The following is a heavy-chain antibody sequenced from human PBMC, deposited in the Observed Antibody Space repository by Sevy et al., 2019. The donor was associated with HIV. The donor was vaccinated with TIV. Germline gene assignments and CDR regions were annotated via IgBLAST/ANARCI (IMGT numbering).Heavy chain of an antibody. Sequence: SETLSLTCTVSGGSISSYYWSWIRQPPGKGLEWIGYIYYSGSTNYNPSLKSRVTISVDTSKNQFSLKLSSVTAADTAVYYCAGDGGRDGYNSFDYWGQGTLVTVSS. J-gene: IGHJ4*02. V-gene: IGHV4-59*01. D-gene: IGHD5-12*01. CDR1: GGSISSYY. CDR3: AGDGGRDGYNSFDY. CDR2: IYYSGST.